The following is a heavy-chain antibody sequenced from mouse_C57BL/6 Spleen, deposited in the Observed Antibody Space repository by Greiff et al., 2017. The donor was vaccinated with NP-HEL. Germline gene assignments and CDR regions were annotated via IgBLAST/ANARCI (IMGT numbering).Heavy chain of an antibody. J-gene: IGHJ4*01. V-gene: IGHV2-9-1*01. CDR2: IWTGGGT. D-gene: IGHD2-1*01. Sequence: VKLEESGPGLVAPSQSLSITCTVSGFSLTSYAISWVRQPPGKGLEWLGVIWTGGGTNYNSALKSRLSISKDNSKSQVFLKMNSLQTDDTARYYCASIQLQGRKNAMDYWGQGTSVTVSS. CDR3: ASIQLQGRKNAMDY. CDR1: GFSLTSYA.